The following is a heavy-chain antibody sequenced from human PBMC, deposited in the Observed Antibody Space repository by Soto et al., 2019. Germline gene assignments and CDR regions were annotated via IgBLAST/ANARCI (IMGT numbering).Heavy chain of an antibody. CDR3: ARGRGELRFDP. V-gene: IGHV1-18*01. Sequence: QVQLVQSGAEVKKPGASVKVSCKASGYNFSSYGISWVRQAPGQGLEWVGWISTYNGNTDYGQKLQGRVTMTADTSTSTAYMELRSLRSDDTAVYYCARGRGELRFDPWGQGTLVTVSS. J-gene: IGHJ5*02. D-gene: IGHD1-7*01. CDR1: GYNFSSYG. CDR2: ISTYNGNT.